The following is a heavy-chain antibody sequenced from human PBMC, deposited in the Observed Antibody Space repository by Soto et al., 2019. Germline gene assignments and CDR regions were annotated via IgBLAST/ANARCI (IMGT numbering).Heavy chain of an antibody. D-gene: IGHD3-9*01. CDR2: ISGSGGST. CDR3: AKDLPTYYDILTGPPSPDY. J-gene: IGHJ4*02. CDR1: GFTFSSYA. V-gene: IGHV3-23*01. Sequence: PGESLRLSCAASGFTFSSYAMSWVRQAPGKGLEWVSAISGSGGSTYYADSVKGRFTISRDNSKNTLYLQMNSLRAEDTAVYYCAKDLPTYYDILTGPPSPDYWGQGTLVTVSS.